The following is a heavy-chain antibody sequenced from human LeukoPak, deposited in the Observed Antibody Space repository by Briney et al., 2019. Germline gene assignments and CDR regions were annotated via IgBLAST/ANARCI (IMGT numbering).Heavy chain of an antibody. CDR3: VKDRGGLSSDLGYFDY. D-gene: IGHD6-19*01. CDR2: ISSNGGST. J-gene: IGHJ4*02. CDR1: GFTFSSCA. Sequence: PGGSLRLSCSASGFTFSSCAMHWVRQAPGKGLEYVSAISSNGGSTYYADSVKGRFTISRDNSKNTLYLQMSSPRAEDTAVYYCVKDRGGLSSDLGYFDYWGQGTLVTVSS. V-gene: IGHV3-64D*06.